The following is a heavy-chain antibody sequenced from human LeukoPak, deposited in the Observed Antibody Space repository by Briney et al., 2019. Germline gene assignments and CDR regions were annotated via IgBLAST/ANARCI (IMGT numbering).Heavy chain of an antibody. CDR3: ARERQSGL. CDR1: GFTFSTYN. CDR2: ISSSGSIT. V-gene: IGHV3-48*04. Sequence: GGSLRLSCAASGFTFSTYNMNWVRQAPGKGLEWVSYISSSGSITFYADSVQGRFTISRDNAENSLYLQMNSLRVDDTAVYYCARERQSGLWGQGTLVTVSS. J-gene: IGHJ4*02. D-gene: IGHD2-15*01.